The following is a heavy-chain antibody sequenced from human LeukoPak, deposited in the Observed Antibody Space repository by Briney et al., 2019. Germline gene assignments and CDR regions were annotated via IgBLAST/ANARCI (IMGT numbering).Heavy chain of an antibody. J-gene: IGHJ4*02. CDR3: AREPPRVYYYDSSGRDY. CDR2: IYHSGST. V-gene: IGHV4-38-2*02. D-gene: IGHD3-22*01. CDR1: GYSISSGYY. Sequence: SETLSLTCAVSGYSISSGYYWGWIRQPPGKGLEWIGSIYHSGSTYYNPSLKSRVTISVDTSKNQFSLKLSSVTAADTAVYYCAREPPRVYYYDSSGRDYWGQGTLVTVSS.